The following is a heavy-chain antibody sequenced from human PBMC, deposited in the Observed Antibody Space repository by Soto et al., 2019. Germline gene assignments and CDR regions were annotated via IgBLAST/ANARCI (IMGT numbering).Heavy chain of an antibody. CDR3: ARDWVKNWNSESY. D-gene: IGHD1-1*01. Sequence: EVQLVESGGGLVKPGGSLRLSCAASGFTFSSYSMNWVRQAPGKGLEWVSSISSSSSYIYYEDSVKGRFTISRDNAKNSLHLQMNSLRAEDTDVYYCARDWVKNWNSESYWGQGNLVTVSS. J-gene: IGHJ4*02. CDR2: ISSSSSYI. V-gene: IGHV3-21*01. CDR1: GFTFSSYS.